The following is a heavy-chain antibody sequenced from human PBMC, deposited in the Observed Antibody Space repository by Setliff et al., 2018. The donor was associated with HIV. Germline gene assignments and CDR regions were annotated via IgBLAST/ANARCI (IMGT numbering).Heavy chain of an antibody. V-gene: IGHV7-4-1*02. J-gene: IGHJ4*02. CDR3: ARDQRLFYFDS. CDR1: GYTFTSYD. Sequence: ASVKVSCKASGYTFTSYDINWVRQATGQGLEWVGWINTNTGSPTYAQGLTGRFVFSLDTSVNTAYLQVSSLKAEDTAVYYCARDQRLFYFDSWGQGTLVTVSS. CDR2: INTNTGSP.